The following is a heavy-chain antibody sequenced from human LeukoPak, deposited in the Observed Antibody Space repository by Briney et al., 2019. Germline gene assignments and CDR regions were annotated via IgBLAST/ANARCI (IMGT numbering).Heavy chain of an antibody. J-gene: IGHJ6*02. V-gene: IGHV3-33*01. CDR2: IWYDGRYK. D-gene: IGHD6-6*01. CDR1: GFTFSSYG. CDR3: ARTNSRSSNYYDGMDV. Sequence: GGSLRLSCAASGFTFSSYGMHWVRQAPGKGLEWLAVIWYDGRYKYYTDSVKGRFTISRDNSKNSLYLQMNSLRAEDTAVYYCARTNSRSSNYYDGMDVWGQGTTVTVSS.